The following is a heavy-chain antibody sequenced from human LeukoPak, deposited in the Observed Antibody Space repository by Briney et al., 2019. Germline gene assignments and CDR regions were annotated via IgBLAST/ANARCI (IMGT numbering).Heavy chain of an antibody. CDR1: GFTFSSYA. CDR3: ARARASGYYRRHYYYYHMDV. CDR2: ISYDGSNK. V-gene: IGHV3-30*04. J-gene: IGHJ6*03. D-gene: IGHD3-22*01. Sequence: GGSLRLSCAASGFTFSSYAMHWVRQAPGKGLEWVAVISYDGSNKYYADSVKGRFTISRDNSKNTLYLQMNSLRAEDTAVYYCARARASGYYRRHYYYYHMDVWGKGTTVTVSS.